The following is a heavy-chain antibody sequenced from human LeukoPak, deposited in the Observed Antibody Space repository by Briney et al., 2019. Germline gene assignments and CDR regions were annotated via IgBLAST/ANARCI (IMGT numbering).Heavy chain of an antibody. D-gene: IGHD3-10*01. V-gene: IGHV3-74*01. CDR3: AREAFYGSGSHRHDAFDI. CDR1: GFTFSSYA. Sequence: GGSLRLSCAASGFTFSSYAMSWVRQAPGKGLVWVSRINSDGSSTSYADSVKGRFTISRDNAKNTLYLQMNSLRAEDTAVYYCAREAFYGSGSHRHDAFDIWGQGTMVTVSS. J-gene: IGHJ3*02. CDR2: INSDGSST.